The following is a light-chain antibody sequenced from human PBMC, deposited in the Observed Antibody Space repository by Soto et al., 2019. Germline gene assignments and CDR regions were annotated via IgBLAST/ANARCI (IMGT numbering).Light chain of an antibody. CDR2: GAS. V-gene: IGKV3-15*01. J-gene: IGKJ4*01. Sequence: EIVVTQSPATLSVSPGERITLSCRPSQSVRSNLAWYQQRPGQAPRLLIYGASTRATGIPARFSGSGSGKDFTLTISSLQSEDSAVYYCQQYDIWPPLTFGGGTKVEIK. CDR1: QSVRSN. CDR3: QQYDIWPPLT.